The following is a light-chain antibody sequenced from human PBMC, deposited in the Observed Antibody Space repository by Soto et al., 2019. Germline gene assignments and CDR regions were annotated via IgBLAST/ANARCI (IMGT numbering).Light chain of an antibody. J-gene: IGLJ1*01. CDR1: SSDVGSYNL. CDR2: EGS. V-gene: IGLV2-23*01. Sequence: QSVLTQPASVSGSPGQSITISCTGTSSDVGSYNLVSWYQQHPGKAPKLMIYEGSTRPSGVSNRFSGSKSGNTASLTISGLQAEYEADYYCCSYAGSSSYVFGTGTKVTVL. CDR3: CSYAGSSSYV.